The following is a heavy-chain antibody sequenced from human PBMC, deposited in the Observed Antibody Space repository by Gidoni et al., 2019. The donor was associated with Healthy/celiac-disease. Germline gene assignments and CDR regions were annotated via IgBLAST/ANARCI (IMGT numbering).Heavy chain of an antibody. CDR2: IIPTFGTA. Sequence: QVQLVQSGAEVKKPGSSVKVSCQASGGPFRSYAISRVGQAPGQGLEWMGGIIPTFGTANYAQKFQGRVTITADESTSTAYMELSSLRSEDTAVYYCASQGNSGSYYEVYYYGMDVWGQGTTVTVSS. V-gene: IGHV1-69*01. J-gene: IGHJ6*02. D-gene: IGHD1-26*01. CDR3: ASQGNSGSYYEVYYYGMDV. CDR1: GGPFRSYA.